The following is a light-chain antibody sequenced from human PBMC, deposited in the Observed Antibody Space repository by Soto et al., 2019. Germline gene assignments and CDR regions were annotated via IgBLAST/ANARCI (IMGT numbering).Light chain of an antibody. CDR3: HQRNK. J-gene: IGKJ5*01. CDR2: DTS. CDR1: QYINTR. V-gene: IGKV3-11*01. Sequence: EIVLTQSPATLSSFPGDRVTLSCRASQYINTRLAWYQHRPGQAPRLLIYDTSNRATGIPARFSGSRSGTDFTLTISSLEPEDFGVYFCHQRNKFGQGTRLEIK.